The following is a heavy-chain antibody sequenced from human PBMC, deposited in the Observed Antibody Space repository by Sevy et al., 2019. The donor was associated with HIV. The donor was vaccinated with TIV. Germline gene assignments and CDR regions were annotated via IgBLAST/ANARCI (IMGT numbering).Heavy chain of an antibody. V-gene: IGHV3-23*01. CDR3: AKDRVSGAYYTGDFDY. CDR1: GFTFSTYA. CDR2: ISFSGGST. Sequence: GGSLRLSCAASGFTFSTYAMTWVRQAPGRGLEWVSVISFSGGSTYYVDSVKGRFTISKDNSKNTLYLQMNSLRAEDTAVYYCAKDRVSGAYYTGDFDYWGQGTLVTVSS. D-gene: IGHD3-3*01. J-gene: IGHJ4*02.